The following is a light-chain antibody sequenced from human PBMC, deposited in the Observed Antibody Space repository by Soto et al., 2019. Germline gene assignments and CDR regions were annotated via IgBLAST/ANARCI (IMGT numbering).Light chain of an antibody. V-gene: IGLV1-40*01. CDR1: SSNIGAGYD. CDR2: GNS. CDR3: QSYDSSLSGSEV. J-gene: IGLJ2*01. Sequence: QSVLTQPPSVSGAPGQRVTISCTGSSSNIGAGYDVHWYQQLPGTAPKLLIYGNSNPPSGVPDRLSGSKSATSASLAITGLQAEDEADYYCQSYDSSLSGSEVFGGGTKLTVL.